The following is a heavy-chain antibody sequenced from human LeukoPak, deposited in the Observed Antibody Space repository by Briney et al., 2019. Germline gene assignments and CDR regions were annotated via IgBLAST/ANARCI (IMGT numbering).Heavy chain of an antibody. J-gene: IGHJ6*03. Sequence: PSETLSLTCTVSGGFISSYYWSWIRQPPGKGLEWIGYIYTSGSTNYNPSLKSRVTISVDTSKNQFSLKLSSVTAADTAVYYCARQTSGYYYMDVWGKGTTVTVSS. D-gene: IGHD3-3*01. CDR2: IYTSGST. CDR3: ARQTSGYYYMDV. CDR1: GGFISSYY. V-gene: IGHV4-4*09.